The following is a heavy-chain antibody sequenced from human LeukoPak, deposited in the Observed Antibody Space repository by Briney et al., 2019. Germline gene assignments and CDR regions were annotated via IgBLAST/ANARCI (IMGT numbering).Heavy chain of an antibody. CDR2: SGSGGST. J-gene: IGHJ6*03. V-gene: IGHV3-23*01. CDR1: GFTFSSYA. Sequence: GGSLRLSCAASGFTFSSYAMSWVRQTPGKGLEWVSSSGSGGSTYYADSVKGRFTISRDNSKNTLYLQMNSLRAEDTAVYYCAKQVGATFYYYYMDVWGKGTTVTVSS. D-gene: IGHD1-26*01. CDR3: AKQVGATFYYYYMDV.